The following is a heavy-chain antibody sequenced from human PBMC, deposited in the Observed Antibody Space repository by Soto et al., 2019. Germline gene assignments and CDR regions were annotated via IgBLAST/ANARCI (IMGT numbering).Heavy chain of an antibody. CDR1: GGSISSYY. V-gene: IGHV4-59*01. J-gene: IGHJ2*01. CDR2: IYYSGST. CDR3: ARDLGLDYYDSSGYWYFDL. Sequence: SETLSLTCTVSGGSISSYYWSWIRQPPGKGLEWIGYIYYSGSTNYNPSLKSRVTISVDTSKNQFSLKLSSVTAADTAVYYCARDLGLDYYDSSGYWYFDLWGRGTLVTVSS. D-gene: IGHD3-22*01.